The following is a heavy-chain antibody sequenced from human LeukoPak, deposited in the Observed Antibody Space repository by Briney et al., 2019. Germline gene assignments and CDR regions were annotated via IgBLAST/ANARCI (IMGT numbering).Heavy chain of an antibody. V-gene: IGHV1-2*02. CDR1: GYTFTGYY. CDR3: ARVEATGTTDGMDV. D-gene: IGHD1-7*01. Sequence: ASVKVSCKASGYTFTGYYMHWVRQAPGQGLEWMGWINPNSGGTNYAQKFQGRVTMTRDTSISTAYMELSRLRSDDTAVYYCARVEATGTTDGMDVWGQGTTVTVSS. J-gene: IGHJ6*02. CDR2: INPNSGGT.